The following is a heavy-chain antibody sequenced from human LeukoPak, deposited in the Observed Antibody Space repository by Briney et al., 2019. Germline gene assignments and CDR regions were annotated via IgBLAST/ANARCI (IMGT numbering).Heavy chain of an antibody. Sequence: GGSLRLSCAASGFTVINTYISWVRQAPGKGLEWVSVIYSGGSTYYGDSVRGRFIMSRDNSKNTLYLHMNSLRAEDTAVYYCAKRGIVGATKYFDYWGQGTLVTVSS. CDR2: IYSGGST. V-gene: IGHV3-66*01. J-gene: IGHJ4*02. D-gene: IGHD1-26*01. CDR3: AKRGIVGATKYFDY. CDR1: GFTVINTY.